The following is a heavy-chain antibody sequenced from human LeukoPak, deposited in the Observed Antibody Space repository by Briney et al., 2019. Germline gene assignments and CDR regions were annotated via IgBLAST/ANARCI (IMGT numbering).Heavy chain of an antibody. Sequence: SETLSLTCTVSGGSISSYHWSWIRQPPGKGLEWIGYIYYSGSTNYNPSLKSRVTISIDTSKNQISLKLSSVTAADTAVYYCARDSRSYERSGYYHFDYWGQGSLVTVSS. CDR1: GGSISSYH. D-gene: IGHD3-22*01. V-gene: IGHV4-59*01. J-gene: IGHJ4*02. CDR3: ARDSRSYERSGYYHFDY. CDR2: IYYSGST.